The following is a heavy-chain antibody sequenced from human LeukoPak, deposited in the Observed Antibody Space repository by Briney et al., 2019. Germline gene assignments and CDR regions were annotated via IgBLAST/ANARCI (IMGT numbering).Heavy chain of an antibody. CDR3: VRAAMPYVINGRRFDY. V-gene: IGHV3-13*04. Sequence: GGSLRLSCAASGFTSSAYDMHWVRQITGGGLEWVSTSGTVGDTFYSDSVKGRFTISRENAKNSVHLQMNSLRVEDSAIYFCVRAAMPYVINGRRFDYWGQGTLVTVSS. CDR2: SGTVGDT. CDR1: GFTSSAYD. D-gene: IGHD3-16*01. J-gene: IGHJ4*02.